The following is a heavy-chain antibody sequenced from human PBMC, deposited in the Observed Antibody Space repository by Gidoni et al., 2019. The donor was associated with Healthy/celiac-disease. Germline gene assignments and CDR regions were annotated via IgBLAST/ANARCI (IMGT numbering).Heavy chain of an antibody. V-gene: IGHV3-7*01. Sequence: EVQLVESGGGLVQPGGSLRLSCAASGFTFSSYWMSWVRQAPGKVLEWVANIKQDGSEKYYVDSVKGRFTISRDNAKNSLYLQMNSLRAEDTAVYYCARDQGLGIAVAGHAFDIWGQGTMVTVSS. D-gene: IGHD6-19*01. CDR3: ARDQGLGIAVAGHAFDI. CDR2: IKQDGSEK. J-gene: IGHJ3*02. CDR1: GFTFSSYW.